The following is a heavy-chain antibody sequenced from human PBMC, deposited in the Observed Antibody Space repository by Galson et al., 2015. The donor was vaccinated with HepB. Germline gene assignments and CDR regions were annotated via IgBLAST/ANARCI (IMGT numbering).Heavy chain of an antibody. J-gene: IGHJ5*02. V-gene: IGHV1-46*01. CDR1: GFTFTTYY. CDR2: INPSAGNT. CDR3: ARELVVVAATPFVSWFDP. D-gene: IGHD2-15*01. Sequence: SGAEVKKPGASVKISCKASGFTFTTYYMHWVRQAPGQGLEWMGIINPSAGNTGYAQEFQGRVSMTRDTSTRTVYMDLSSLRSDDTAVYYCARELVVVAATPFVSWFDPWGQGTLVTVSS.